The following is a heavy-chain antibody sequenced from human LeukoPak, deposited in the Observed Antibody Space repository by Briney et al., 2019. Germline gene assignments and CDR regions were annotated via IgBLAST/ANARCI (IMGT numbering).Heavy chain of an antibody. CDR3: ARDRAVANDAFDI. CDR1: GFTFSSYS. Sequence: PGGSLRLPCAASGFTFSSYSMNWVRQAPGKGLEWVSSISSSSTYIYYADSVKGRFTISRDNAKNSLYLQMNSLRAEDTAVYYCARDRAVANDAFDIWGQGTMVTVSS. D-gene: IGHD6-19*01. CDR2: ISSSSTYI. V-gene: IGHV3-21*01. J-gene: IGHJ3*02.